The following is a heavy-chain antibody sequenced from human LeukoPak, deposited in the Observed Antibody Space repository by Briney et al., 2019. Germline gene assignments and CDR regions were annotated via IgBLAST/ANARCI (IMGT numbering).Heavy chain of an antibody. CDR2: ISGGGDMT. J-gene: IGHJ5*02. D-gene: IGHD2-2*01. CDR3: ARGYCTSTNCNNWFDP. CDR1: GFTFSSYA. Sequence: PGGSLRLSCAASGFTFSSYAMSWVRQGPGGGLEWVSAISGGGDMTHYTDSVKGRFTISRDNSRNVLYLQMNSLRADDAAIYYCARGYCTSTNCNNWFDPWGQGALVTVSS. V-gene: IGHV3-23*01.